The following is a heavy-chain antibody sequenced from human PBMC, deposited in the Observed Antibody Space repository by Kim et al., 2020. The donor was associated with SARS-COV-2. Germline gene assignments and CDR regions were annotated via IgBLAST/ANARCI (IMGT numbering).Heavy chain of an antibody. CDR3: ARDILNDYGETDWYFDL. J-gene: IGHJ2*01. CDR2: IKQDGSEK. CDR1: GFTFSSYW. Sequence: GGSLRLSCAASGFTFSSYWMSWVRQAPGKGPEWVANIKQDGSEKYYVDSVKGRFTISRDNAKNSLYLQMNSLRAEDTAVYYCARDILNDYGETDWYFDLWGRGTLVTVSS. D-gene: IGHD4-17*01. V-gene: IGHV3-7*03.